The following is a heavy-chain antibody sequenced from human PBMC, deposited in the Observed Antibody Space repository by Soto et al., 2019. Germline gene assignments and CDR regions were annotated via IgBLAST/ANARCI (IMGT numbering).Heavy chain of an antibody. J-gene: IGHJ3*02. D-gene: IGHD2-2*01. CDR3: ARELGECSSTSCMESFEI. CDR2: ISSSSSYI. V-gene: IGHV3-21*04. Sequence: GSLRLSCAASGFTFSSYSMNWVRQAPGKGLEWVSSISSSSSYIYYADSVKGRFTISRDNAKNSLYLQMNSLRAEDLTESYCARELGECSSTSCMESFEIWGQGTMVTVSS. CDR1: GFTFSSYS.